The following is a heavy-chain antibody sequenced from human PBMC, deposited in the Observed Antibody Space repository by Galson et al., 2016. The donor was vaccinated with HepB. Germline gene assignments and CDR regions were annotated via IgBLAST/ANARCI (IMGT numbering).Heavy chain of an antibody. CDR2: IYHSGTT. Sequence: SETLSLTCAVSGGSLTSSSWWTWVRQPPGKGLEWIGEIYHSGTTNYNPSLKGRVTISLDRFKNHFSLLVTSVTAADTAVYYCARAAIIPGARMVFDPWGQGILVTVSS. J-gene: IGHJ5*02. CDR1: GGSLTSSSW. D-gene: IGHD4/OR15-4a*01. V-gene: IGHV4-4*02. CDR3: ARAAIIPGARMVFDP.